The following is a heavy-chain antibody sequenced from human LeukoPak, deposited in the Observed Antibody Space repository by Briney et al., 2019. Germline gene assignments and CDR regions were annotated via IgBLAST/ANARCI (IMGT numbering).Heavy chain of an antibody. CDR3: AKAQGGCSSTTCPPDY. D-gene: IGHD2-2*01. V-gene: IGHV3-23*01. Sequence: GGSLRLSCAASGFTFSSYAMSWVRQAPGKGLEWVSTSSGSGGSRNYADSVKGRFTISRDNSKNMLYLQMNSLRAEDTAVYYCAKAQGGCSSTTCPPDYWGQGTLVTVSS. J-gene: IGHJ4*02. CDR2: SSGSGGSR. CDR1: GFTFSSYA.